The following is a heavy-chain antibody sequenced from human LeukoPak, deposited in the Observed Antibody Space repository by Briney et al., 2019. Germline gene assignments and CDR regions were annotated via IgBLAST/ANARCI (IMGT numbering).Heavy chain of an antibody. CDR3: ARNGFCSGAYCYGYYYYMDL. Sequence: PSETLSLTCTVSGGSISNYYWGWIRQPPGKGLEWIGYIYYSGPTHYSPSLKSRVTMSVDSSKNQFSLKLNSVTAADTAVYYCARNGFCSGAYCYGYYYYMDLWGKGTTVTVSS. CDR2: IYYSGPT. CDR1: GGSISNYY. D-gene: IGHD2-15*01. J-gene: IGHJ6*03. V-gene: IGHV4-59*01.